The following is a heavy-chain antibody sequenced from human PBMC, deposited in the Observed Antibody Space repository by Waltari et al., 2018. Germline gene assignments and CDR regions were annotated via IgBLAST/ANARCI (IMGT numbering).Heavy chain of an antibody. V-gene: IGHV3-30*01. J-gene: IGHJ4*02. D-gene: IGHD5-18*01. CDR1: GFTFSSYT. Sequence: QVQLVESGGGVVQPGRSLRLSCAASGFTFSSYTMHWVRQAPGKGLEWVAVKSDDGTNKYYADSVKGRFTISRDNSKSTLYLQMNSLRAEDTAVYYCARGSYGNPFFDYWGQGTLVTVSS. CDR3: ARGSYGNPFFDY. CDR2: KSDDGTNK.